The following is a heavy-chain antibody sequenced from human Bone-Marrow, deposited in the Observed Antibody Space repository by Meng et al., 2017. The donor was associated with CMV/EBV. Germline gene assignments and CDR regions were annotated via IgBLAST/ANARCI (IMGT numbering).Heavy chain of an antibody. CDR1: GFTFSSYG. V-gene: IGHV3-30*02. CDR3: AKGQKIYYDSSGYDY. Sequence: GGSLRLSCAASGFTFSSYGMHWVRQAPGKGLEWVAFIRYDGSNKYYADSVKGRFTISRDNSKNTLYLQMNSLRAEDTAVYYCAKGQKIYYDSSGYDYWGQGTLVTVSS. D-gene: IGHD3-22*01. J-gene: IGHJ4*02. CDR2: IRYDGSNK.